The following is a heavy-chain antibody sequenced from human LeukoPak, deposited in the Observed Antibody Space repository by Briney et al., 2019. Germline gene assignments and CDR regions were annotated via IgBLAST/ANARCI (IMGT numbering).Heavy chain of an antibody. CDR1: GGSISSGSYY. D-gene: IGHD6-13*01. CDR2: IYTSGST. V-gene: IGHV4-61*02. CDR3: ARGYSSRYIWFDP. Sequence: PSETLSLTCTASGGSISSGSYYWSWIRQPAGKGLEWIGRIYTSGSTDYDPSLKSRVTISVDTSKNQFSLELSFVTAADTAVYYCARGYSSRYIWFDPWGQGTLVTVSS. J-gene: IGHJ5*02.